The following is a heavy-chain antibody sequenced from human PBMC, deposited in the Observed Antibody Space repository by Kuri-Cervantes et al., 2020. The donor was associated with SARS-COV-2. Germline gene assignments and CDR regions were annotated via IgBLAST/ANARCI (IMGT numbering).Heavy chain of an antibody. Sequence: SETLSLTCAVSGYSISSGYYWGWIRQPPGKGLEWIRSIYHSGSTHYNPSLKSRVTISVDTSKNQFSLKLSSVTAADTAVYYCARGGYSSSWYEGFDYWGQGTLVTVSS. V-gene: IGHV4-38-2*01. CDR2: IYHSGST. CDR3: ARGGYSSSWYEGFDY. D-gene: IGHD6-13*01. CDR1: GYSISSGYY. J-gene: IGHJ4*02.